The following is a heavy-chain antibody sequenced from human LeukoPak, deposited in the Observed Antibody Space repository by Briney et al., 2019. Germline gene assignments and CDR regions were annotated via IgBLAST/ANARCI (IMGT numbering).Heavy chain of an antibody. J-gene: IGHJ3*02. V-gene: IGHV4-59*08. D-gene: IGHD6-13*01. CDR1: GGSISSYY. CDR3: ARRDTSSWYKDDAFDI. CDR2: IYYSGST. Sequence: SETLSLTCTVSGGSISSYYWNWIRQPPGKGLEWIGYIYYSGSTNYNPSLKSRVTISVDTSKNQFSLKLSSVTAADTAVYYCARRDTSSWYKDDAFDIWGQGTMVTVSS.